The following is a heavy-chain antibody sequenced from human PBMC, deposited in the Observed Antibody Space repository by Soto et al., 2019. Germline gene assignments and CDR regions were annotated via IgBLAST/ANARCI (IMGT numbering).Heavy chain of an antibody. CDR3: ARDPTEGPLDY. CDR2: ISSSGSTI. D-gene: IGHD4-17*01. J-gene: IGHJ4*02. V-gene: IGHV3-48*03. CDR1: GFTSSIYK. Sequence: EVQLVESGGGLVQPGGSLRLSCAASGFTSSIYKRTGVRRAQGRGLEWVSYISSSGSTIYYADSVKGRFTISRDNAKNSLYLQMNSLRAEDTAVYYCARDPTEGPLDYWGQGTLVTVSS.